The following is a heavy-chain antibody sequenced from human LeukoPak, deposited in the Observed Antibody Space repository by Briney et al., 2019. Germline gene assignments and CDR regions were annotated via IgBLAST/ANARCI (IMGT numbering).Heavy chain of an antibody. V-gene: IGHV1-69*04. Sequence: GASVKVSCKASGGTFSSYAISWVRQAPGQGLEWMGRIIPILGIANYAQKFQGRVTITADKSTSTAYMELSSLRSEDTAVYYCASQSIAARPGYFDYWGQGTLVTVSS. J-gene: IGHJ4*02. CDR2: IIPILGIA. CDR1: GGTFSSYA. CDR3: ASQSIAARPGYFDY. D-gene: IGHD6-6*01.